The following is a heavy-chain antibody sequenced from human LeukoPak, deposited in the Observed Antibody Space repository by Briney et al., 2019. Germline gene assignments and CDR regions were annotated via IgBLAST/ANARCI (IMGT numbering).Heavy chain of an antibody. Sequence: GGSLRLSCAASGFTFSSYWMTWVRQAPRKGLECVANIKKDGSEKYYVDSVKGRFTISRDNAKNSLYLQMNSLRAEDMAVYYCARGGGYCSSTSCYPRLFDYWGQGTLVTVSS. V-gene: IGHV3-7*01. CDR2: IKKDGSEK. CDR1: GFTFSSYW. J-gene: IGHJ4*02. CDR3: ARGGGYCSSTSCYPRLFDY. D-gene: IGHD2-2*01.